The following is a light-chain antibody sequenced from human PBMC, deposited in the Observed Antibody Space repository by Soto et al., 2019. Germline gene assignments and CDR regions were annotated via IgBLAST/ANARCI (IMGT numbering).Light chain of an antibody. CDR2: AAS. J-gene: IGKJ5*01. V-gene: IGKV3-20*01. CDR3: QKSSNLRIT. CDR1: QSVNNNF. Sequence: EIVLTQSPGTLSLSPGERVTLSCRASQSVNNNFLSWYQQKPGQAPRLLIYAASSGATGIPDRFSGSGSGTDFTLTINRLEPEDFVVSHSQKSSNLRITLRQRTRLEI.